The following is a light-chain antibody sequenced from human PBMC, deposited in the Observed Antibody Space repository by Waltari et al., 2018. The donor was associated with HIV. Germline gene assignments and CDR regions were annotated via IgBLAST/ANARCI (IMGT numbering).Light chain of an antibody. Sequence: DIRMTQPPSSLSASVGDRGTIACRLSQNITSHLSWYQQKSGKAPHLRIYSASNLQSGVPSRFSGSGSGTDFTLSIATLQPEDVATYYCQQSYSTPRTFGQGTRVEI. CDR2: SAS. CDR3: QQSYSTPRT. V-gene: IGKV1-39*01. J-gene: IGKJ1*01. CDR1: QNITSH.